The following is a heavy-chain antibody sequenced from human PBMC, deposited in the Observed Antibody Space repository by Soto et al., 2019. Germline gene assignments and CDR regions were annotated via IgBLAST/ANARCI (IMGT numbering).Heavy chain of an antibody. D-gene: IGHD2-2*01. J-gene: IGHJ6*03. CDR1: GFTVSSNY. CDR3: ARVSAPLGYCSSTSCPYYYYYMDV. CDR2: IYSGGST. Sequence: GGSLRLSCAASGFTVSSNYMSWVRQAPGKGLEWVSVIYSGGSTYYADSVKGRFTISRDNSKDTLYFQMNSLRAEDTAVYYCARVSAPLGYCSSTSCPYYYYYMDVWGKGTTVTVSS. V-gene: IGHV3-66*01.